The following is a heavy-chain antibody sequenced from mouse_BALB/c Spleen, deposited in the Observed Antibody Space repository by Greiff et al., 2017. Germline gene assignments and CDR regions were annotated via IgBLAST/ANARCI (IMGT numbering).Heavy chain of an antibody. D-gene: IGHD2-12*01. CDR3: ARYDRGDFDY. Sequence: QVQLQQSGAELAKPGASVKMSCKASGYTFTSYWMHWVKQRPGQGLELIGYINPSTGYTEYNQKFKDKATLTADKSSSTAYMQLSSLTSEDSAVYYCARYDRGDFDYWGQGTTLTVSS. J-gene: IGHJ2*01. CDR2: INPSTGYT. CDR1: GYTFTSYW. V-gene: IGHV1-7*01.